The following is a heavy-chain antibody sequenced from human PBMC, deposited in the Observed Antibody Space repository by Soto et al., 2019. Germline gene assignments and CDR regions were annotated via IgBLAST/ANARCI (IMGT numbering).Heavy chain of an antibody. CDR2: ISHSGGSL. J-gene: IGHJ4*02. CDR3: ATSYFYDVRSSFSSEFDY. CDR1: GFIFSNYA. D-gene: IGHD3-22*01. V-gene: IGHV3-23*01. Sequence: PGGSLRLSCVASGFIFSNYAMSWVRQAPGKGLEWVSAISHSGGSLYYADPVKGRFTISRDNSKNTLYLQMHSLRAEDTALYYCATSYFYDVRSSFSSEFDYWGQGTLVTVSS.